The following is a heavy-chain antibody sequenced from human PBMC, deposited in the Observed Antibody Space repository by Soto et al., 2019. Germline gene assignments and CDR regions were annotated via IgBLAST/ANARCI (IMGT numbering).Heavy chain of an antibody. J-gene: IGHJ5*02. CDR2: IIPIFGTA. D-gene: IGHD1-26*01. CDR1: GGTFSSYA. Sequence: SVKVTCKASGGTFSSYAISWVRQAPGQGLEWMGGIIPIFGTANYAQKFQGRVTITADESTSTAYMELSSLRSEDTAVYYCASSGGSYGVDWFDPWGQGTLVTVSS. V-gene: IGHV1-69*13. CDR3: ASSGGSYGVDWFDP.